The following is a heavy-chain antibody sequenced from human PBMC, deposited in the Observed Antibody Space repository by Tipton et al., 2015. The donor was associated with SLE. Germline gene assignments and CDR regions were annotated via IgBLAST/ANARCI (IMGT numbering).Heavy chain of an antibody. J-gene: IGHJ3*02. D-gene: IGHD1-26*01. V-gene: IGHV1-18*01. Sequence: QSGSEVKKPGASVKVSCKASGYTFTSYGISWVRQAPGQGLEWMGWISAYNGNTNYAQKLQGRVTMTTDTSTSTAYMELRSLRSDDTAVYYCARLFEGGSYYGDAFDIWGQGTMVTVSS. CDR1: GYTFTSYG. CDR3: ARLFEGGSYYGDAFDI. CDR2: ISAYNGNT.